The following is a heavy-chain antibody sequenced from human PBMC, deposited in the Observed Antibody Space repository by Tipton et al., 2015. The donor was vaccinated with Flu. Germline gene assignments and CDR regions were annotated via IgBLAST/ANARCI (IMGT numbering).Heavy chain of an antibody. Sequence: QLVQSGAEVKKPGSSMKVSCKVSGGTISNYGLSWVRQAPGQGLEWMGGIIPSIGTANYAERFQGRVTIIADESTSTSYMELSGLRSGDTAVYFCARGPYWYESSGYCPFSQWGQGTLVTVSS. J-gene: IGHJ1*01. D-gene: IGHD3-22*01. CDR1: GGTISNYG. V-gene: IGHV1-69*01. CDR3: ARGPYWYESSGYCPFSQ. CDR2: IIPSIGTA.